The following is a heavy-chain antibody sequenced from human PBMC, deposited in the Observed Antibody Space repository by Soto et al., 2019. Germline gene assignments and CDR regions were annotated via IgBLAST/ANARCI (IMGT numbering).Heavy chain of an antibody. CDR2: ISSSSSYI. J-gene: IGHJ2*01. V-gene: IGHV3-21*01. CDR3: ARERGDTDWYFDL. D-gene: IGHD5-18*01. CDR1: GFTFSSYS. Sequence: EVKLVESGGGLVKPGGSLRLSCAASGFTFSSYSMNWVRQAPGKGLEWVSSISSSSSYIYYADSVKGRFTISRDNAKNSLYLQMNSLRAEDTAVYYCARERGDTDWYFDLWGRGTLVTVS.